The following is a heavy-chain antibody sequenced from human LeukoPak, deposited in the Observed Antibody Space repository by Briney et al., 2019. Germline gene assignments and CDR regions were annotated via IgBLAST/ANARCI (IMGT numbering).Heavy chain of an antibody. D-gene: IGHD1-26*01. Sequence: PGGSLRLSCAASGFTFSSYSMNWVRQAPGKGLEWVSSISSISSYIYYADSVKGRFTISRDNAKNSLYLQMNSLRAEDTAVYYCARDRESIIDYWGQGNLVTVSS. CDR2: ISSISSYI. CDR3: ARDRESIIDY. V-gene: IGHV3-21*01. J-gene: IGHJ4*02. CDR1: GFTFSSYS.